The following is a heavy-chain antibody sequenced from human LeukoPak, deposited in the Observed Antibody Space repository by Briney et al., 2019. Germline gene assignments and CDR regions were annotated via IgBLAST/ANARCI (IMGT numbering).Heavy chain of an antibody. V-gene: IGHV3-21*01. CDR1: GFTFSSYS. J-gene: IGHJ4*02. Sequence: PGGSLRLSCAASGFTFSSYSMNWVRQAPGKGLEWVSSISSSSSYIYYADSVKGRFTISRDNAKNSLYLQMNSLRAEDTAVYYCASEGVAVAGTGFDYWGQGTLVTVSS. CDR3: ASEGVAVAGTGFDY. D-gene: IGHD6-19*01. CDR2: ISSSSSYI.